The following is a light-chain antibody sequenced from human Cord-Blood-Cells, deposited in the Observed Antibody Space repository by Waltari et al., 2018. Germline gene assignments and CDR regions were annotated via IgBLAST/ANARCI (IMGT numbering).Light chain of an antibody. CDR2: DAS. CDR3: QQRSNWPLLT. CDR1: QSVSSY. Sequence: EIVLTQPPATLALSPGERATLTCRARQSVSSYLAWYQQKPGQAPRLLIYDASNRATGIPARFSGSGSGTDFTLTISSLEPEDFAVYYCQQRSNWPLLTFGGGTKVEIK. J-gene: IGKJ4*01. V-gene: IGKV3-11*01.